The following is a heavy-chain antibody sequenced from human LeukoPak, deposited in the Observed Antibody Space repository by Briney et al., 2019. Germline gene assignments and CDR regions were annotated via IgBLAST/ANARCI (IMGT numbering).Heavy chain of an antibody. Sequence: GASVKVSCKASGYTFTSYGISWVRQAPGQGLEWMGWINPNSGGTNYAQKFQGRVTMTRDTSISTAYMELSRLRSDDSAVYYCARVSGSYEVDFDYWGQGTLVTVSS. CDR3: ARVSGSYEVDFDY. CDR2: INPNSGGT. CDR1: GYTFTSYG. V-gene: IGHV1-2*02. J-gene: IGHJ4*02. D-gene: IGHD1-26*01.